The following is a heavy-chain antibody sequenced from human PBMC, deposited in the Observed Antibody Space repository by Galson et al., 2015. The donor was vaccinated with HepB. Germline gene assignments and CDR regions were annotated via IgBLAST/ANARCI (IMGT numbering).Heavy chain of an antibody. CDR2: IKEDGSLK. Sequence: SLRLSCAGSGFTFSRYYMGWVRQAPGKGLEWVADIKEDGSLKYYSDSVKGRFTISRDNAKNLLFLQMNSLRAEDTALYYCARDPGTDMVNFDHWGQGTLVTVSS. CDR1: GFTFSRYY. J-gene: IGHJ4*02. V-gene: IGHV3-7*05. D-gene: IGHD5-18*01. CDR3: ARDPGTDMVNFDH.